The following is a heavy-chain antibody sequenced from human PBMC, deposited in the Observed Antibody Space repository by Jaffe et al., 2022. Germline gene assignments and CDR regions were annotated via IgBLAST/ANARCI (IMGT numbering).Heavy chain of an antibody. J-gene: IGHJ4*02. CDR1: GGSISSGSYY. CDR3: AREPFEPIAAAGTVDY. V-gene: IGHV4-61*02. CDR2: IYTSGST. D-gene: IGHD6-13*01. Sequence: QVQLQESGPGLVKPSQTLSLTCTVSGGSISSGSYYWSWIRQPAGKGLEWIGRIYTSGSTNYNPSLKSRVTISVDTSKNQFSLKLSSVTAADTAVYYCAREPFEPIAAAGTVDYWGQGTLVTVSS.